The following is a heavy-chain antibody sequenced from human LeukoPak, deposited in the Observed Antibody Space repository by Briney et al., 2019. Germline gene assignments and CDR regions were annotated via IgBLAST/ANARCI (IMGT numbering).Heavy chain of an antibody. CDR2: IYYSGTT. J-gene: IGHJ3*01. Sequence: PSETLSLTCTVSGGSISSSSSYWGWIRPAPEKGLEWVGTIYYSGTTYYNQSLQSRVTISIDTSKNQFSLKLSSVTAADTAMYYCARSPRGSESSTLLGVAFDLWGQGTIVTVSS. CDR1: GGSISSSSSY. CDR3: ARSPRGSESSTLLGVAFDL. V-gene: IGHV4-39*01. D-gene: IGHD3-10*01.